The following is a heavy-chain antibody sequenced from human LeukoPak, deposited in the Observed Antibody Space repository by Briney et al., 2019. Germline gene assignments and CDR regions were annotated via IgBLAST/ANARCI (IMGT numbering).Heavy chain of an antibody. CDR1: GRSITSYY. CDR2: IYSTGST. J-gene: IGHJ4*02. Sequence: SETLSLTCTVSGRSITSYYWSWVRQPAGKGLECIGRIYSTGSTNYNPSLKGRATMSVDTSKNQFSLKLSSVTAADTAVYYCAREVKSSAGPASRREFDCWGQGTLVTVSS. D-gene: IGHD6-13*01. CDR3: AREVKSSAGPASRREFDC. V-gene: IGHV4-4*07.